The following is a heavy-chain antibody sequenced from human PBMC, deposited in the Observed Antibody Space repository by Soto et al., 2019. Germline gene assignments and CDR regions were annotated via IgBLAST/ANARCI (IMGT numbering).Heavy chain of an antibody. CDR1: GFRFSDYY. D-gene: IGHD6-6*01. V-gene: IGHV3-11*06. CDR2: ISSSSSYA. Sequence: QVQLVESGGGLVKPGGSLRLSCAASGFRFSDYYMSWIRQAPGKGLEWISYISSSSSYAKYADSVKGRFTISRDNAKNSLYLQINSLRAEDTAVYYCARDSSIGDRPIDYWGQGTRVTVSS. J-gene: IGHJ4*02. CDR3: ARDSSIGDRPIDY.